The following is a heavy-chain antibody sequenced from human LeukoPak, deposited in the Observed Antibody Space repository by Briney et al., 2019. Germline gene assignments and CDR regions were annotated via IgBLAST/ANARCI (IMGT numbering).Heavy chain of an antibody. V-gene: IGHV4-34*01. D-gene: IGHD2-21*02. CDR2: INHSGST. J-gene: IGHJ5*02. Sequence: SWIRQPPGKGLEWIGEINHSGSTNYNPSLKSRVTISVDTSKNQFSLKLSSVTAADTAVYYCARAPPRVVVTTSWFDPWGQGTLVTVSS. CDR3: ARAPPRVVVTTSWFDP.